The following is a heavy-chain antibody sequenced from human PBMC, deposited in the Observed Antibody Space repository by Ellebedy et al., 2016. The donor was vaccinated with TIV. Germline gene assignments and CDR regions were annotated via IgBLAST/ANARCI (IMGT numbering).Heavy chain of an antibody. J-gene: IGHJ4*02. V-gene: IGHV3-30*04. D-gene: IGHD2-2*01. CDR2: ISYDGSNK. CDR3: ARDGYCTSIDCPRDMAVAATFDH. CDR1: GFIFNSYA. Sequence: GGSLRLXXAASGFIFNSYAMHWVRQAPGKGLEWVALISYDGSNKEYADSVKGRFSISRDNSKNTVFLEMNSLRGEDTAMYHCARDGYCTSIDCPRDMAVAATFDHWGQGALVTVSS.